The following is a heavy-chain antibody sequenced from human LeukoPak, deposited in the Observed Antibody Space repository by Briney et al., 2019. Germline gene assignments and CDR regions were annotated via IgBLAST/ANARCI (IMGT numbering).Heavy chain of an antibody. CDR1: GFTLDVYA. CDR3: AKDSSGYYRYFDL. D-gene: IGHD3-22*01. V-gene: IGHV3-9*01. Sequence: GGSLRLSCAASGFTLDVYAMPWVRQAPGKGLGWVSGISWNSGSIGYADSVKGRFTISRDNAKNSLYLQMNSLRAEDTALYYCAKDSSGYYRYFDLWGRGTLVTVSS. J-gene: IGHJ2*01. CDR2: ISWNSGSI.